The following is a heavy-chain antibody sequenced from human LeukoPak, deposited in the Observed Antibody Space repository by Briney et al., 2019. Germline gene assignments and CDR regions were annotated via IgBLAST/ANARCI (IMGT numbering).Heavy chain of an antibody. V-gene: IGHV3-11*01. Sequence: PGGSLRLSCAASGFTFSDYYMSWIRQAPGKGLEWVSYISSSGSTIYYADSVKGRFTISRDNAKNSLYLQMNSLRAEDTAVYYCAREADYDFWSGYYPNGYSYYGMDVWGQGTTVTVSS. CDR3: AREADYDFWSGYYPNGYSYYGMDV. D-gene: IGHD3-3*01. J-gene: IGHJ6*02. CDR2: ISSSGSTI. CDR1: GFTFSDYY.